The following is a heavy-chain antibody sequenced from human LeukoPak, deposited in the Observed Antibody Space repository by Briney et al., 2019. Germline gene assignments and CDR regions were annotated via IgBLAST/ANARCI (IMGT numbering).Heavy chain of an antibody. Sequence: GGSLRLSCAASGFIFSSYAMSWVRQAPGEGLEWVSAISGGGSNTYYAESVKGRFTISRDNSKNTPYLQMNSLRAEDTAVYYCATRNLDIVVVPAAIGPPSFWGQGTMVTVSS. J-gene: IGHJ3*01. D-gene: IGHD2-2*02. CDR3: ATRNLDIVVVPAAIGPPSF. V-gene: IGHV3-23*01. CDR1: GFIFSSYA. CDR2: ISGGGSNT.